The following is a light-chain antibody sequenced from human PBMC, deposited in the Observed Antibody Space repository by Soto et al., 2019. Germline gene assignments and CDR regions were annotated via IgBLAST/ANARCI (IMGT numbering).Light chain of an antibody. CDR2: EAS. CDR3: QQYARYST. Sequence: DIQMTQSPSTLYASVGDRVTITCRASQSVSKWLAWYQQKPGQAPNLLIYEASTLQSGVPPRFSGSGSGTEFTLTFSSLQPENFATCYCQQYARYSTFGQGTKGAVK. J-gene: IGKJ1*01. CDR1: QSVSKW. V-gene: IGKV1-5*01.